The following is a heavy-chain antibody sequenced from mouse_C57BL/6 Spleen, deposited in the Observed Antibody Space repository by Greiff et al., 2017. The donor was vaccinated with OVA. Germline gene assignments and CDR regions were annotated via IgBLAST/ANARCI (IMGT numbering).Heavy chain of an antibody. D-gene: IGHD2-1*01. J-gene: IGHJ3*01. CDR3: ARQNYGNYEDGFAY. CDR2: ISDGGSYT. CDR1: GFTSSSYA. Sequence: EVKLVESGGGLVKPGGSLKLSCAASGFTSSSYAMSWVRQTPEKRLEWVATISDGGSYTYYPDNVKGRFTIYRDNAKNNLYLQRSHLKSEDTAMYYCARQNYGNYEDGFAYWGQGTLVTVSA. V-gene: IGHV5-4*03.